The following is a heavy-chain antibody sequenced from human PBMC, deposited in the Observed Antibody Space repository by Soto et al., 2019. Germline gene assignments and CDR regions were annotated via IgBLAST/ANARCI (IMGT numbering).Heavy chain of an antibody. D-gene: IGHD2-15*01. CDR2: VIAIFVTP. Sequence: QVQLVQSGAEVKKPGSSVKVSCKAPGGTFSTYAISWVRQAPGQGLEWMGGVIAIFVTPKYAQKVQGRVTITADESTSTGYMELRSLRYEDTAVYYCARSQGGSSSLDIYYYYYYGMDVWGQGTTVTVSS. CDR3: ARSQGGSSSLDIYYYYYYGMDV. J-gene: IGHJ6*02. V-gene: IGHV1-69*01. CDR1: GGTFSTYA.